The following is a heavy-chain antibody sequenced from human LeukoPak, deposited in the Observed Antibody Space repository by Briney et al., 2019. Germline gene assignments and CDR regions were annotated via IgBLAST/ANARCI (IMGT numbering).Heavy chain of an antibody. D-gene: IGHD2-15*01. J-gene: IGHJ4*01. CDR2: ISDSGDT. Sequence: LETLSVTRTVSGGSISSSSYYWGCIRQPPGKGLEWIGSISDSGDTYYNPSLKSRVTMSVDTSKNQFSLRLSSVTAADTAVYFCARQVRREPPSGDDCWGHVSLVSVSS. CDR1: GGSISSSSYY. CDR3: ARQVRREPPSGDDC. V-gene: IGHV4-39*01.